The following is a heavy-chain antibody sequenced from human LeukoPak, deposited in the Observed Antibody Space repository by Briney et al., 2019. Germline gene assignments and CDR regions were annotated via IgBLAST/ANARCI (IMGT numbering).Heavy chain of an antibody. CDR1: GGSISDNDYS. Sequence: SETLSLTCNVYGGSISDNDYSWDWIRQPPGKGLEWMGCIHYSGTTYSNPSLKSRISISVDTSKSQFSLKLRSVTAADTAVYYCARRYYFWGQGTLVTVSS. J-gene: IGHJ4*02. CDR2: IHYSGTT. D-gene: IGHD1-14*01. CDR3: ARRYYF. V-gene: IGHV4-39*01.